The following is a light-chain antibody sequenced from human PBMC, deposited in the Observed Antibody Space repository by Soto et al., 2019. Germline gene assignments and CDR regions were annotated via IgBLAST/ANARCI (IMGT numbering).Light chain of an antibody. J-gene: IGLJ1*01. CDR3: QSYDSSLSGYV. CDR2: GNS. Sequence: VVTQPPSVSGAPGQRVTLSCTGSSSNIGAGYDVHWYQQLPGTAPKLLIYGNSNRPSGVPDRFSGSKSGTSASLAITGLQAEDEADYYCQSYDSSLSGYVFGTGTKLTVL. V-gene: IGLV1-40*01. CDR1: SSNIGAGYD.